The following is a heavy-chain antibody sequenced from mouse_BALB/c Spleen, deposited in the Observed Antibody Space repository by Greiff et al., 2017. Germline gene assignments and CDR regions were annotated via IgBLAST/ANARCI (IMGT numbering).Heavy chain of an antibody. CDR2: INPSTGYT. V-gene: IGHV1-7*01. CDR3: ARYRYYYGSSYAMDY. Sequence: QVQLQQSGAELAKPGASVKMSCKASGYTFTSYWMHWVKQRPGQGLEWIGYINPSTGYTEYNQKFKDKATLTADKSSSTAYMQLSSLTSEDSAVYYCARYRYYYGSSYAMDYWGQGTSVTVSS. CDR1: GYTFTSYW. J-gene: IGHJ4*01. D-gene: IGHD1-1*01.